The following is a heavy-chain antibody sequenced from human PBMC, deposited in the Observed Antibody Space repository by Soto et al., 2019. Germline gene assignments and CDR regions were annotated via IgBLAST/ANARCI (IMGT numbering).Heavy chain of an antibody. V-gene: IGHV1-3*01. D-gene: IGHD3-10*01. Sequence: ASVKVSCKASGYTFTSYAMHWVRQAPGQRLEWMGWINAGNGNTKYSQKFQGRVTITRDTSASTAYMELSSLRSEDTAVYYCARGKVHYGYYYGLDVWGHGTTVTVS. CDR2: INAGNGNT. CDR3: ARGKVHYGYYYGLDV. J-gene: IGHJ6*02. CDR1: GYTFTSYA.